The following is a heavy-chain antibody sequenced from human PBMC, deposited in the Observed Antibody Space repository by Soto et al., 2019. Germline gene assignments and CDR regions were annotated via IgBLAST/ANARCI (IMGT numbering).Heavy chain of an antibody. Sequence: QVQLVQSGAEVKTPGSSVRVSCKTAGRTFLIYAIAWVRQAPGQGLEWMGGIIPILGTIHIAQNFQGRVNFTADRSTSSAYMYPASLRSEDTATSFCAIGTEWEHPSKHYDFDYGGQEVRSLSPQ. CDR1: GRTFLIYA. CDR2: IIPILGTI. J-gene: IGHJ4*01. V-gene: IGHV1-69*06. CDR3: AIGTEWEHPSKHYDFDY. D-gene: IGHD1-26*01.